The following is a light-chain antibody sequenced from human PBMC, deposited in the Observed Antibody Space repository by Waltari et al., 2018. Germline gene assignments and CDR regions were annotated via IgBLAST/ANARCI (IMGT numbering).Light chain of an antibody. CDR3: QSYDGSLGGAV. V-gene: IGLV1-40*01. J-gene: IGLJ7*01. Sequence: QSVLTQPPSVSGAPGQRVTISCTGSSSNIGAGYDVHWYQQLPGAAPKLLIYHNNNRTSGVPDRFSGSKSGTSASLAITGLQAEDEADYYCQSYDGSLGGAVFGGGTQLTVL. CDR2: HNN. CDR1: SSNIGAGYD.